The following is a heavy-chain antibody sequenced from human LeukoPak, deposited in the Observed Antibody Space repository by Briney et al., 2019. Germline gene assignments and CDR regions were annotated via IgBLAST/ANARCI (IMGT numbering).Heavy chain of an antibody. CDR2: ITGGGITT. V-gene: IGHV3-23*01. J-gene: IGHJ3*02. CDR3: AKDRHTLDTFDI. CDR1: GFTSTSYA. Sequence: GGSLRLSCAASGFTSTSYAMSWVRQAPGKGLECVSGITGGGITTFYADSVKGRFTISRDNSKNTLYLQMSSLRAEDTAVYYCAKDRHTLDTFDIWGQGTTVTVSS.